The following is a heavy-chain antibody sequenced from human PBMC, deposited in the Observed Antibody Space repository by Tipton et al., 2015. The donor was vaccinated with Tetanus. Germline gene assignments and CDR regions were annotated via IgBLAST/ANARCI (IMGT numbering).Heavy chain of an antibody. J-gene: IGHJ4*02. CDR3: GRGRGLGPHEYCEL. V-gene: IGHV1-18*01. CDR1: GYTFTHYG. D-gene: IGHD3/OR15-3a*01. Sequence: QLVQSGAEVKKPGASVKVSCKASGYTFTHYGVNWVRHAPGQGLEWMGWISPFNENVNHAEKFKGRLTMTTDRSTATVYMDLRSLGSADSALYYGGRGRGLGPHEYCELWGQGTLVTVSS. CDR2: ISPFNENV.